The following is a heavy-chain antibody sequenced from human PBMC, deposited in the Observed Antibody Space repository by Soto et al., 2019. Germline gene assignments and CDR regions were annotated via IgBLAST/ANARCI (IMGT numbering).Heavy chain of an antibody. J-gene: IGHJ4*02. CDR1: GLTFRNDW. Sequence: EMQLVESGGGLVQPGGSLRLSCAGSGLTFRNDWLSWVRQAPGKGLEWVANINQDGSERYYVDSVRGRFTISRDNVENALYLQLNRLRPEDTAVYYWAVYGYGVSAAAYWGQGTLVTVSS. D-gene: IGHD4-17*01. V-gene: IGHV3-7*03. CDR3: AVYGYGVSAAAY. CDR2: INQDGSER.